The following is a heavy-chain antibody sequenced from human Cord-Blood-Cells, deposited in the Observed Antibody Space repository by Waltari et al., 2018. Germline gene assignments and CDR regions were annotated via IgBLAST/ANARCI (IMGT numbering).Heavy chain of an antibody. CDR3: ARGAGSSWYYYYGMDV. V-gene: IGHV1-8*03. CDR2: MNPNGGNT. CDR1: GYTFTSYD. D-gene: IGHD6-13*01. J-gene: IGHJ6*02. Sequence: QVQLVQSGAEVKKPGASVKVSCKASGYTFTSYDINWVRQATGQGLEWMGWMNPNGGNTGYAQKFQGRVTITRNTSISTAYMELSSLRSEDTAVYYCARGAGSSWYYYYGMDVWGQGTTVTVSS.